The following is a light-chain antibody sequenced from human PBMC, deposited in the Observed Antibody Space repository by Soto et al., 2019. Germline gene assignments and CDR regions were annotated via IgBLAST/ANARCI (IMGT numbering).Light chain of an antibody. Sequence: QSALTQPASVSGSPGQSITISCTGTSSDVGGYNYVSWYQQHPGKAPKLMIYDVSNRPAGVSNRFSGSKSGNTASLTISGLPAEDEADYYCSSYTSSSTLVVFGGGTKRTVL. V-gene: IGLV2-14*01. CDR2: DVS. CDR3: SSYTSSSTLVV. J-gene: IGLJ2*01. CDR1: SSDVGGYNY.